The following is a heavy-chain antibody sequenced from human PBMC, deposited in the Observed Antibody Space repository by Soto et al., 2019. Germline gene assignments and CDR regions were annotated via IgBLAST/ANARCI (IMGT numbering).Heavy chain of an antibody. CDR2: VSHHGTS. J-gene: IGHJ5*02. CDR1: DGSLTEYH. Sequence: SETLSLTCVVYDGSLTEYHWSWVRQTPGKGLEWIGEVSHHGTSHYNPSLGSRVIMSFDTSKDQFSLTLQSVTAADTGIYYCARGQSAVDVFFPTPVTFYPWGPGTPVTVSS. D-gene: IGHD1-1*01. CDR3: ARGQSAVDVFFPTPVTFYP. V-gene: IGHV4-34*01.